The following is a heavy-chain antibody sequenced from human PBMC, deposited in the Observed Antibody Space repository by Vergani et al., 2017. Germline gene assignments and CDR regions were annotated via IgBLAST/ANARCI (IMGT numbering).Heavy chain of an antibody. D-gene: IGHD3-3*01. V-gene: IGHV4-31*03. J-gene: IGHJ4*02. Sequence: QVQLQESGPGLVKPSQTLSLTCTVSCGSISSGGYYWSWIRQHPGKGLDWIGYIYYSGSTYYNPSLKSRVTISVDTSKNQFSLKLSSVTAADTAVYYCARARPTYDVWSGYYMGWGQGTLVTVSS. CDR2: IYYSGST. CDR1: CGSISSGGYY. CDR3: ARARPTYDVWSGYYMG.